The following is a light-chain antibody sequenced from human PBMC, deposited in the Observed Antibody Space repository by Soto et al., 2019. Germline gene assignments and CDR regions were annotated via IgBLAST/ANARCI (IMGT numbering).Light chain of an antibody. Sequence: EVVLTQSPGTLSLSPGERATLSCRASESVSTSYFAWYQQKRGQAPRLLIYAASNRATGIPDRFTGTGSGTDFILTINRREPEDFVVYYCQQYGRSPWTFGQGTRVDI. CDR1: ESVSTSY. CDR3: QQYGRSPWT. V-gene: IGKV3-20*01. J-gene: IGKJ1*01. CDR2: AAS.